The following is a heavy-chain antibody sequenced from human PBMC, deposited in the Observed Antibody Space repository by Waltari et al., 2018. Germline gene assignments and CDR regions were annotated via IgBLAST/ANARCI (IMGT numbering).Heavy chain of an antibody. CDR2: ISGGGGST. CDR1: GFTFSSYA. D-gene: IGHD6-19*01. J-gene: IGHJ4*02. V-gene: IGHV3-23*01. CDR3: AKGLMGWLVKFTYFDY. Sequence: EVQLLESGGGLVQPGGSLRLSCAASGFTFSSYAMSWVRQAPGKGLEWVSAISGGGGSTCYADSVKGRFTISRDNSKNTLYLQMNSVRAEDTAVYYCAKGLMGWLVKFTYFDYWGQGTLVTFSS.